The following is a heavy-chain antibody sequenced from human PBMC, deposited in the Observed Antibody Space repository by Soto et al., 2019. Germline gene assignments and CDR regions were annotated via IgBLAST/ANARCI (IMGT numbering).Heavy chain of an antibody. CDR1: GYTFTGYY. CDR2: INPNSGGT. D-gene: IGHD2-15*01. V-gene: IGHV1-2*04. CDR3: AKDILVAGTRPWYFDL. J-gene: IGHJ2*01. Sequence: ASVKVSCKASGYTFTGYYMHWVRQAPGQGLEWMGWINPNSGGTNYAQKFQGWVTMTRDTSISTAYMELSRLRSDDTALYYCAKDILVAGTRPWYFDLWGRGTLVTVSS.